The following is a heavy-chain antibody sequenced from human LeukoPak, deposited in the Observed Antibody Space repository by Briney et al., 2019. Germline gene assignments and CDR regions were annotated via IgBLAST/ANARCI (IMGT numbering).Heavy chain of an antibody. CDR3: ASYSGIYSAFEI. CDR1: GYSIRSGYY. CDR2: IYHSGSS. V-gene: IGHV4-38-2*02. D-gene: IGHD1-26*01. J-gene: IGHJ3*02. Sequence: SETLSLTCTVSGYSIRSGYYWGWIRQPPGKGLKWIGSIYHSGSSYYNPSLRSRVIISVDTSKNHFSLTLNAVTAADTAVYHCASYSGIYSAFEIWSQGTLVTVSS.